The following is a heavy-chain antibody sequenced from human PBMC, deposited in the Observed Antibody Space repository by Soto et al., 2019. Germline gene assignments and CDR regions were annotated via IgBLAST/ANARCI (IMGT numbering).Heavy chain of an antibody. CDR1: GFTFSDYY. CDR2: ISSSSSYT. Sequence: LRLSCAASGFTFSDYYMSWIRQAPGKGLEWVSYISSSSSYTNYADSVKGRFTISRDNAKNSLYLQMNSLRAEDTAVYYCARGALLWFGELGYYGMDVWGQGTTVTVSS. V-gene: IGHV3-11*06. D-gene: IGHD3-10*01. J-gene: IGHJ6*02. CDR3: ARGALLWFGELGYYGMDV.